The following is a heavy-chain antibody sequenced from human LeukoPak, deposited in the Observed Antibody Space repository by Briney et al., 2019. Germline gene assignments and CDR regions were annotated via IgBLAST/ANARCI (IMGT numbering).Heavy chain of an antibody. V-gene: IGHV6-1*01. CDR2: TYCRSKWYN. CDR3: AREADHGDYVLVY. CDR1: GDSVSSNSAA. J-gene: IGHJ4*02. Sequence: SQTLSLTCAISGDSVSSNSAAWNWIRQSPSGGLEWLGRTYCRSKWYNDYAVSVKSRITINPDTSKNQFSLQLNSVTPEDTAVYYCAREADHGDYVLVYWGQGTLVTVSS. D-gene: IGHD4-17*01.